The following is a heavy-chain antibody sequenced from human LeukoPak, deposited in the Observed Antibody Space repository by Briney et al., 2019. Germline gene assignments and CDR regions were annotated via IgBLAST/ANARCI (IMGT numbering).Heavy chain of an antibody. CDR2: IASDGSST. D-gene: IGHD3-16*02. CDR1: GFTFSSYW. CDR3: ARTFGGLIAPFDS. J-gene: IGHJ4*02. V-gene: IGHV3-74*01. Sequence: GGSLRLSCAASGFTFSSYWMNWVRQAPGKGLVWVSRIASDGSSTTYADSVKGRFTISRDNAKNSLYLQMNSLRAEDTALYHCARTFGGLIAPFDSWGQGTLVTVSS.